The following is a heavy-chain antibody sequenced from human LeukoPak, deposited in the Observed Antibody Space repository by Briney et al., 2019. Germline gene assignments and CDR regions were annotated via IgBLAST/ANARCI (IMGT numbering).Heavy chain of an antibody. J-gene: IGHJ4*02. V-gene: IGHV3-23*01. Sequence: PGGSLRLSCAASGFTFSSYAMSWVRQAPGKGLEWVSGMSGSGVSPYYADSVKGRFTMSRDNSKNTLYLQMNSLRAEDTAVYYCAKANSPYYYDSSGYSTFDYWGQGTPVTVSS. D-gene: IGHD3-22*01. CDR3: AKANSPYYYDSSGYSTFDY. CDR1: GFTFSSYA. CDR2: MSGSGVSP.